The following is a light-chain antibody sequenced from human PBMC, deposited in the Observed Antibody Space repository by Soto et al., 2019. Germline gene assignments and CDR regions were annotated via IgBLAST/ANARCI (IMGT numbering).Light chain of an antibody. J-gene: IGLJ2*01. V-gene: IGLV1-40*01. Sequence: QSVLTQPPSVSGAPGQRXTISCTGSSSNIGAGYDVHWYQHLPGTAPKLLIYGNINRPSGVPDRFSGSKSDTSASLAITGLQAEDEADYYCQSYDSSLSVVFGGGTKLTVL. CDR1: SSNIGAGYD. CDR3: QSYDSSLSVV. CDR2: GNI.